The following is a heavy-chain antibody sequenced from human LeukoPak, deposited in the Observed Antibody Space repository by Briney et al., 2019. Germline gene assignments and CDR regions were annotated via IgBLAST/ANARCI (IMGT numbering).Heavy chain of an antibody. CDR1: GFTFGSYA. J-gene: IGHJ4*02. Sequence: GGSLTLSCAASGFTFGSYAMHWVRQAPGKGLEWVGLFSYDGGNTYYGDSVRGRFSISRDNSKNTVYLQMNSPRADDSAVYYCVRDVGVGTGIYYYFDYWGQGTLVTVSS. CDR3: VRDVGVGTGIYYYFDY. CDR2: FSYDGGNT. V-gene: IGHV3-33*01. D-gene: IGHD2-8*02.